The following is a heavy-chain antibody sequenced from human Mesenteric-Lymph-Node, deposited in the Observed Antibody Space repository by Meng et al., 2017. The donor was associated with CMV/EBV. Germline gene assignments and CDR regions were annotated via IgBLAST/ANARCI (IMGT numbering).Heavy chain of an antibody. CDR3: ARDQRGSGWWAGGDYYYYGMDV. V-gene: IGHV3-20*04. J-gene: IGHJ6*02. CDR1: GFTFDDYG. Sequence: GVLKISCAASGFTFDDYGMSWVRQAPGKGLEWVSGINWNGGSTGYADSVKGRFTISRDNAKNSLYLQMNSLRAEDTAVYYCARDQRGSGWWAGGDYYYYGMDVWGQGTTVTVSS. D-gene: IGHD6-19*01. CDR2: INWNGGST.